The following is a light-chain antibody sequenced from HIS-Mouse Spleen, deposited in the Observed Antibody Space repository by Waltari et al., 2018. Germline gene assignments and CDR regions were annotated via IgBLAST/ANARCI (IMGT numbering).Light chain of an antibody. J-gene: IGLJ3*02. CDR1: SSDAGSHNL. V-gene: IGLV2-23*01. Sequence: QSALTQPASVSGSPGQSLTISCTGTSSDAGSHNLVSWYQQHPGKAPKLMIYEGSNRPSGVANRFSGSKSGNTASLTIAGIQAEDEADYYCCSYAGSSTWVFGGGTKLTVL. CDR3: CSYAGSSTWV. CDR2: EGS.